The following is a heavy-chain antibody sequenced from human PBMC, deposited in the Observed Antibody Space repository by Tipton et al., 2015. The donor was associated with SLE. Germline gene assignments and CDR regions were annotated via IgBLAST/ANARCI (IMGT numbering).Heavy chain of an antibody. V-gene: IGHV4-59*06. Sequence: TLSLTCTVSGASISSYYWSWIRQPPGKGLEYIGSMYCNGRTDYYNPSLESRVSISLDTSKIQFSLKMSSVTAADTAIYYCAREGDSSANFYYHGVNVWGQGTTVTVSS. D-gene: IGHD5-24*01. J-gene: IGHJ6*02. CDR3: AREGDSSANFYYHGVNV. CDR2: MYCNGRTD. CDR1: GASISSYY.